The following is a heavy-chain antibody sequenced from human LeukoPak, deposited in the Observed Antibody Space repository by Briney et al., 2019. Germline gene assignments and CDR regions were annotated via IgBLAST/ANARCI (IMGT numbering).Heavy chain of an antibody. Sequence: GGSLRLSCAASGYSFNSYALHWVRQAPGKGLEWVAFISYDGSNKYYAESLKGRFTISRDNSKNTGYLQMNSLRAEDTAVYYCAKDFSVYYYDSRVLDYWGQGTLVTVSS. CDR1: GYSFNSYA. CDR2: ISYDGSNK. J-gene: IGHJ4*02. D-gene: IGHD3-22*01. V-gene: IGHV3-30*04. CDR3: AKDFSVYYYDSRVLDY.